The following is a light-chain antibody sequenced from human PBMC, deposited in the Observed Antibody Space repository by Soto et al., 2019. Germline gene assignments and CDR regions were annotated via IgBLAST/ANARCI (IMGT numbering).Light chain of an antibody. J-gene: IGKJ1*01. Sequence: EIVLPQSPGTLSLSPGERATLSCRASQSVNNNYLAWYLQKPGQAPRLLIYGASSRATGIPDRFSGSGSGTDFTLTISRLETEDFAVYYCQQYGSSPWTFGQGTKVEIK. V-gene: IGKV3-20*01. CDR2: GAS. CDR3: QQYGSSPWT. CDR1: QSVNNNY.